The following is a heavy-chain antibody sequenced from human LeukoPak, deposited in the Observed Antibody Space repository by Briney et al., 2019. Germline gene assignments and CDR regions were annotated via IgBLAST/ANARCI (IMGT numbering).Heavy chain of an antibody. J-gene: IGHJ5*02. CDR3: ARVFHEGWFDP. CDR1: GGSISSYY. V-gene: IGHV4-4*09. Sequence: SETLSLTCTVSGGSISSYYWSWIRQPPGKGLEWIGYIYTGGSTNYNPSLKSRVTISVDTSKNQFSLKLSSVTAADTAVYYCARVFHEGWFDPWGQGTLVTVSS. CDR2: IYTGGST.